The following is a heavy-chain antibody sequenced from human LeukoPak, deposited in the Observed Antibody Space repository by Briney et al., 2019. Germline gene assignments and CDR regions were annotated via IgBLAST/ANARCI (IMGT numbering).Heavy chain of an antibody. Sequence: PGGSLRLSCAASGFTFSHSAMSWVRQAPGKGLEWVSNISGGDVSTYYADSVKGRFTISRDNSKNTLCLQMNSLRADDTAVYYCAKSGYNRFGYWGQGTLVTVSS. CDR1: GFTFSHSA. D-gene: IGHD5-24*01. CDR2: ISGGDVST. V-gene: IGHV3-23*01. J-gene: IGHJ4*02. CDR3: AKSGYNRFGY.